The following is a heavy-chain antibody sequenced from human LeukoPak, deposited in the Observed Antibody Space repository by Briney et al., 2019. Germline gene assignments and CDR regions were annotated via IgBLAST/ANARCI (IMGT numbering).Heavy chain of an antibody. V-gene: IGHV3-7*01. D-gene: IGHD1-7*01. Sequence: GGXXRLSCAASGFTFSSYWMSWVRQAPGKGVEWVANIKQDGSEKYYVDSVKGRFTISRDNAKKSLYLQMNSLRAEDTAVYYCARDPVAGTTTFDYWGQGTLVTVSS. CDR3: ARDPVAGTTTFDY. CDR1: GFTFSSYW. J-gene: IGHJ4*02. CDR2: IKQDGSEK.